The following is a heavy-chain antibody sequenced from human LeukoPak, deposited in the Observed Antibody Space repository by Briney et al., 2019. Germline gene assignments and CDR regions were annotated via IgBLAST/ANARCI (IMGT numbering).Heavy chain of an antibody. J-gene: IGHJ3*02. CDR1: GFTFSSYW. CDR3: ARDYYDSSGYYLSAFDI. V-gene: IGHV3-30*02. CDR2: IRYDGSNK. Sequence: PGGSLRLSCAASGFTFSSYWMSWVRQAPGKGLEWVAFIRYDGSNKYYADSVKGRFTISRDNSKNTLYLQMNSLRAEDTAVYYCARDYYDSSGYYLSAFDIWGQGTMVTVSS. D-gene: IGHD3-22*01.